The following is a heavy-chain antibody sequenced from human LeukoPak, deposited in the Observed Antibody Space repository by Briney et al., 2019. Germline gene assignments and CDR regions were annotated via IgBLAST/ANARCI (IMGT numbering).Heavy chain of an antibody. CDR3: ERLSAVAGNWASDY. D-gene: IGHD6-19*01. CDR2: IYYSGST. Sequence: SETLSLTCTVFAGSISSYYWIWMPQPPGKGLVGIGYIYYSGSTNYNPSLKCRVTISVDTSKNQYTLKLSSVTTADTAVYYCERLSAVAGNWASDYWGQGTLVTVSS. V-gene: IGHV4-59*08. J-gene: IGHJ4*02. CDR1: AGSISSYY.